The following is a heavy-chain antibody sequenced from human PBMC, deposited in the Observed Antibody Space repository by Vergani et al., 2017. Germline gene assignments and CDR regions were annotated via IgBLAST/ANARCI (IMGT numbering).Heavy chain of an antibody. CDR1: GFTLSDAW. V-gene: IGHV3-15*01. J-gene: IGHJ4*02. Sequence: EVQPVESGGGLVKPGGSLRLSCTTSGFTLSDAWMSWFLQDPGKGLECVGQIKSEKDGGTIEYAAPVKGRFTISRDDSKKTLNLQMNRLKTEYTALYYCMTDLGLVRGVAFWGQGTVVTVSA. CDR2: IKSEKDGGTI. D-gene: IGHD3-10*01. CDR3: MTDLGLVRGVAF.